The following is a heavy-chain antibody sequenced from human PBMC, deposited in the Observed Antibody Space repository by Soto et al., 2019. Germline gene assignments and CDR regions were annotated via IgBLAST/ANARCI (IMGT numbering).Heavy chain of an antibody. CDR2: ISNDGSS. V-gene: IGHV3-74*01. CDR3: ARLPNKSPQN. CDR1: GFTFSSDW. Sequence: EVQLVESGGGLVQPGGSLRLSCVASGFTFSSDWMHWVRQAPGKGLVWVSSISNDGSSIYADPVKGRFTISRDNAKNTLYLQMHSLRAEDTAMYYCARLPNKSPQNWGQGTLVIVSP. J-gene: IGHJ1*01.